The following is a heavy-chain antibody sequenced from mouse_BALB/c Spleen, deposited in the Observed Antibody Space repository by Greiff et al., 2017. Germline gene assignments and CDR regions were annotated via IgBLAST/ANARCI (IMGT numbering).Heavy chain of an antibody. D-gene: IGHD2-1*01. CDR2: ISSGGSYT. V-gene: IGHV5-6-4*01. CDR3: TREDGNYVYYFDY. Sequence: EVMLVESGGGLVKPGGSLKLSCAASGFTFSSYTMSWVRQTPEKRLEWVATISSGGSYTYYPDSVKGRFTISRDNAKNTLYLQMSSLKSEDTAMYYCTREDGNYVYYFDYWGQGTTLTVAS. CDR1: GFTFSSYT. J-gene: IGHJ2*01.